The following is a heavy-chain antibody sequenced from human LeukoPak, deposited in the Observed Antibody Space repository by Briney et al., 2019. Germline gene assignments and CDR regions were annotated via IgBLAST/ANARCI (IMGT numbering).Heavy chain of an antibody. Sequence: ASVKVSCKVSGYTLTELSMHWVRQAPGKGPEWMGGFDPEDGETIYAQKFQGRVTMTEDTSTDTAYMELSSLRSEDTAVYYCAGTYYYDSSGFDAFDIWGQGTTVTVSS. CDR2: FDPEDGET. CDR3: AGTYYYDSSGFDAFDI. V-gene: IGHV1-24*01. D-gene: IGHD3-22*01. CDR1: GYTLTELS. J-gene: IGHJ3*02.